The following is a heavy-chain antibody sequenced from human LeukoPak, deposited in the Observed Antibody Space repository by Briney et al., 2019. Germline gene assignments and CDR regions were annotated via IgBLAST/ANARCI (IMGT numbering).Heavy chain of an antibody. J-gene: IGHJ6*03. D-gene: IGHD3-3*01. Sequence: GGSLRLFCAASGFTFSSYAMHWVRQAPGKGLEWVAVISYDGSNKYYADSVKGRFTISRDNSKNTLYLQMNSLRAEDTAVYYCARAPHYDFWSGYPHYYYYMDVWGKGTTVTVSS. CDR2: ISYDGSNK. CDR3: ARAPHYDFWSGYPHYYYYMDV. V-gene: IGHV3-30-3*01. CDR1: GFTFSSYA.